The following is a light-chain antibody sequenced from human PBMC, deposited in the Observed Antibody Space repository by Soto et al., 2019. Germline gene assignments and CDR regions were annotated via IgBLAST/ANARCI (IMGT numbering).Light chain of an antibody. CDR2: DAS. CDR3: QQYDNLPLT. J-gene: IGKJ4*01. V-gene: IGKV1-33*01. CDR1: QSISSY. Sequence: DIQMTQSPSSLSASVGDRVIITCRASQSISSYLNWYQQKPGKAPKLLIYDASNLETGVPSRFSGSGSGTDFTFTISSLQPEDIATYYCQQYDNLPLTFGGGTKVDIK.